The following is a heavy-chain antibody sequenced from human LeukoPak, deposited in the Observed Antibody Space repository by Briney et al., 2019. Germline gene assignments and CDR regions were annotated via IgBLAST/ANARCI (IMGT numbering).Heavy chain of an antibody. D-gene: IGHD3-10*01. V-gene: IGHV3-30*02. CDR2: IRYDGSNK. J-gene: IGHJ4*02. CDR1: GFTFSSYG. CDR3: ARDAYYGSGSFDY. Sequence: GGSLRLSCGASGFTFSSYGMHWVRQAPGKGLEWVAFIRYDGSNKYYADSVKGRFTISRDNSKNTLYLQMNSLRAEDTAVYYCARDAYYGSGSFDYWGQGTLVTVSS.